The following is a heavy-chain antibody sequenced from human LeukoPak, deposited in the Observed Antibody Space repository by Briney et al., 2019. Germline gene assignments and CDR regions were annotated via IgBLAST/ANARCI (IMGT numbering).Heavy chain of an antibody. V-gene: IGHV3-48*04. CDR3: ARQSGHYYDSSGYPH. CDR1: GFTLSMYG. D-gene: IGHD3-22*01. CDR2: ISSSGSTI. Sequence: GRSLGLSCVISGFTLSMYGMHWVRQAPGKGLEWVSYISSSGSTIYYADSVKGRFTISRDNAKNSLYLQMNSLRAEDTAVYYCARQSGHYYDSSGYPHWGQGTLVTVSS. J-gene: IGHJ1*01.